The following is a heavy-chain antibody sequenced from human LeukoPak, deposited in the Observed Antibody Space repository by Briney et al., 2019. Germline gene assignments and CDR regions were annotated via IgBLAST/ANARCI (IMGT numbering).Heavy chain of an antibody. V-gene: IGHV3-7*01. J-gene: IGHJ4*02. CDR1: GFTFTGYW. D-gene: IGHD1-26*01. CDR3: ARRRGSYSFDY. CDR2: INQDGSEK. Sequence: GGSLRPSCAASGFTFTGYWMSWVRQAPGKGLDWVANINQDGSEKYYVDSVKGRFTISRDNAKNSLYLQMNSLRADDTAVYYCARRRGSYSFDYWGQGTLVTVSS.